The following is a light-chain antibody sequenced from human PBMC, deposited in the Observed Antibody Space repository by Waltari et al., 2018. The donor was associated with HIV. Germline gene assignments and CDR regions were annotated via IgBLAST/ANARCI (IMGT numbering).Light chain of an antibody. CDR2: GAS. CDR3: QQYVSAPT. J-gene: IGKJ1*01. Sequence: ENVLTQSPGTLSLSPGERATLSCRASQSVISNYFAWYQQKPGQPPRLLIYGASSRATGIPDRFSGSGSGTDFTLTISRLEPEDSEVYYCQQYVSAPTFGQGTKVEIK. CDR1: QSVISNY. V-gene: IGKV3-20*01.